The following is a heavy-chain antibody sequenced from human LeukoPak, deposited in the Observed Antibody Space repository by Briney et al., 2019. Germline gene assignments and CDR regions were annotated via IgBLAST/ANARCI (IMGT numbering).Heavy chain of an antibody. V-gene: IGHV4-39*07. CDR1: GGSISSSGYY. CDR3: ARENTMVRGAFDAFDI. D-gene: IGHD3-10*01. J-gene: IGHJ3*02. CDR2: IYYSGST. Sequence: SETLSLTCTVSGGSISSSGYYWGWIRQPPGKGLEWIGSIYYSGSTNYNPSLKSRVTVSVDTSNNQFSLKLSSVTAADTAVYYCARENTMVRGAFDAFDIWGQGTMVTVSS.